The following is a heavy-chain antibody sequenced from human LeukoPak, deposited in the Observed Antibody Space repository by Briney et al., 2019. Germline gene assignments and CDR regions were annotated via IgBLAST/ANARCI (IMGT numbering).Heavy chain of an antibody. CDR3: AREIRGAVAGQDY. CDR1: GYTFTDYY. CDR2: INPNSGAT. D-gene: IGHD6-19*01. J-gene: IGHJ4*02. Sequence: ASVKVSCKPSGYTFTDYYLHWVRQAPGQRLEWMGWINPNSGATKYAQNFQGRVTMTRDTSISTAYMELSRLRSDDMAVYYCAREIRGAVAGQDYWGQGTLVTVSS. V-gene: IGHV1-2*02.